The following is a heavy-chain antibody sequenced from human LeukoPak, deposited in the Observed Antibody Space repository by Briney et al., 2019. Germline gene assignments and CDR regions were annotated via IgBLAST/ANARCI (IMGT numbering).Heavy chain of an antibody. CDR2: IDRDGSRI. D-gene: IGHD4-23*01. V-gene: IGHV3-74*01. CDR1: GFTFSSYW. CDR3: VRGNDYGGPHY. Sequence: GGSLRLSCTVSGFTFSSYWMHWVRQAPGKGLVWVSRIDRDGSRINYADSVKGRFTISRDNGKNTLFLQMNSLRAEDAAVYYCVRGNDYGGPHYWGQGTLVTVSS. J-gene: IGHJ4*02.